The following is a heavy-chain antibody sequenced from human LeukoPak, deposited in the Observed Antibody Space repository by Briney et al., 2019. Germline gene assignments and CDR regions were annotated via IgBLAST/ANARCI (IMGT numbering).Heavy chain of an antibody. CDR3: TRGRSYYYDSSGFDY. CDR1: GFTFDDDA. CDR2: IRSKAYGGTT. D-gene: IGHD3-22*01. Sequence: PGETLRLSCTDSGFTFDDDAMSWVRQTQGKGLEWVGFIRSKAYGGTTEYAASVKGRFTISRDDSKSIAYLQMNSLKTEDTAVYYCTRGRSYYYDSSGFDYWGQGTLVTVSS. V-gene: IGHV3-49*04. J-gene: IGHJ4*02.